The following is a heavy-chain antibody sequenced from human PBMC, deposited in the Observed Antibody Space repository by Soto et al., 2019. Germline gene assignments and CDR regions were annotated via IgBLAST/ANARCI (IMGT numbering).Heavy chain of an antibody. CDR3: ARYCSGGSCYLDP. CDR2: MYYSGST. J-gene: IGHJ5*02. V-gene: IGHV4-59*01. CDR1: GGSISSYY. Sequence: SETLSLTCTVSGGSISSYYWSWIRQPPGKGLEWIGYMYYSGSTNYNPSLKSRVTISVDTPKNQFSLKLSSVTAADTAVYYCARYCSGGSCYLDPWGQGTLVTVSS. D-gene: IGHD2-15*01.